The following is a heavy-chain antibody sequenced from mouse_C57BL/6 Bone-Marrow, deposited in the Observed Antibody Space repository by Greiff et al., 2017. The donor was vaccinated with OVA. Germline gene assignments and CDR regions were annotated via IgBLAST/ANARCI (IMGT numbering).Heavy chain of an antibody. Sequence: QVQLQQPGAELVKPGASVKLSCKASGYTFTSYWMHWVKQRPGQGLEWIGVIHPNSGSTTYNEKFKSKATLTVDKSSSTAYMQLSSLTSEDSAVXYCAREGGGYYVYYEYFDVWGTGTTVTVSS. CDR1: GYTFTSYW. J-gene: IGHJ1*03. V-gene: IGHV1-64*01. CDR2: IHPNSGST. D-gene: IGHD1-2*01. CDR3: AREGGGYYVYYEYFDV.